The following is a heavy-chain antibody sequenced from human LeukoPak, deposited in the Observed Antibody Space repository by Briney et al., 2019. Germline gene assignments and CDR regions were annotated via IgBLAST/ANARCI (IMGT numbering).Heavy chain of an antibody. CDR2: IYYSGST. D-gene: IGHD4-11*01. J-gene: IGHJ6*03. V-gene: IGHV4-59*01. CDR3: ARGGQTHDYSNYVGYYYYYYMDV. CDR1: GGSISSYY. Sequence: SETLSLTWTVSGGSISSYYWSWIRQPPGKGLEWIGYIYYSGSTNYNPSLKSRVTISVDTSKNQFSLKLSSVTAADTAVYYCARGGQTHDYSNYVGYYYYYYMDVWGKGTTVTVSS.